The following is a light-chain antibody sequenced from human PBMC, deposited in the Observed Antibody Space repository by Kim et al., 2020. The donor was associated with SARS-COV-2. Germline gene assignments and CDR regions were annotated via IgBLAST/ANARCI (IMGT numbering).Light chain of an antibody. CDR1: TGTLTSGHF. Sequence: QAVVTQEPSLTVSPGGTVTLTCGSNTGTLTSGHFPYWFQQKPGQAPRALIYNTDYRYSWTPARFSGSLLGGKAALTLSDAQAEDEADYYCLFSYGDTRKIFGGGTQLTVL. V-gene: IGLV7-46*01. J-gene: IGLJ2*01. CDR3: LFSYGDTRKI. CDR2: NTD.